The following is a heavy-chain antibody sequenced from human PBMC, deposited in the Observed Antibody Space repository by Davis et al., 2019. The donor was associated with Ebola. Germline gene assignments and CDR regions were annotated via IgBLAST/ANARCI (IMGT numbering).Heavy chain of an antibody. CDR3: ARGGFDY. CDR1: GFTFSSYG. J-gene: IGHJ4*02. Sequence: GESLKISCAASGFTFSSYGMHWVRQAPGKGLECVAVISYDGNQKYYADSVKGRFTISRDNAKNTLYLQMNSLRAEDTAVYYCARGGFDYWGQGTLVTVSS. V-gene: IGHV3-30*03. CDR2: ISYDGNQK.